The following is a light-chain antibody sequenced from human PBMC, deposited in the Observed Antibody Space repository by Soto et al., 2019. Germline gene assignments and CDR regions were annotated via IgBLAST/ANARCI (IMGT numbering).Light chain of an antibody. CDR2: AAS. J-gene: IGKJ1*01. CDR1: QGISIY. V-gene: IGKV1-27*01. CDR3: QRYNSDPPT. Sequence: DIQMTQSPSSLSASVGDRLTITCRASQGISIYLAWYQQKPGKVPKLLIYAASTLQSGVPSRFSGSGSGTDFTLTISSLQPEDVATYYCQRYNSDPPTFGQGTKVEIK.